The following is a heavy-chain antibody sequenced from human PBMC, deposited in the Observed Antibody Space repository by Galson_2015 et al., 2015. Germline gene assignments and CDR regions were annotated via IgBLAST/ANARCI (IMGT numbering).Heavy chain of an antibody. V-gene: IGHV3-53*01. CDR1: GFIVSSNY. CDR3: ATGTKTIFDAFDI. Sequence: SLRLSCAASGFIVSSNYMSWVRQAPGKGLEWVSVIYSGGSPYYADSVKGRFTISRGNSKNTLYLQMNNLRAEDTAAYYCATGTKTIFDAFDIWGQGTMVTVSS. D-gene: IGHD3-3*01. CDR2: IYSGGSP. J-gene: IGHJ3*02.